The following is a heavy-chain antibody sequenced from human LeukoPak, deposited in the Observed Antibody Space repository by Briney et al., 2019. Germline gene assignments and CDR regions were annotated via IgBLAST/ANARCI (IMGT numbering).Heavy chain of an antibody. J-gene: IGHJ4*02. CDR2: INSDGSST. D-gene: IGHD3-22*01. CDR3: AKDSIGWSGYYYDSSGYYYVPHFDY. V-gene: IGHV3-74*01. Sequence: GGSLRLSCAASGFTFSSYWMHWVRQAPGKGLVWVSRINSDGSSTSYADSVKGRFTISRDNSKNTLYLQMNSPRAEDTAVYYCAKDSIGWSGYYYDSSGYYYVPHFDYWGQGTLVTVSS. CDR1: GFTFSSYW.